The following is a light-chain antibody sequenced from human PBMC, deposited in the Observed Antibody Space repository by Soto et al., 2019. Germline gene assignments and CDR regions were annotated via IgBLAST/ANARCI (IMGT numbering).Light chain of an antibody. Sequence: EIVLTQSPGTLSLSTGERATLSCRASQSVSSTYLAWYQQKPGQAPRLLIYGASSRATGIPDRFSGSGSGTDFSLTISRLEPEDFAVYYCQPYHSSFFGPGTKVDIK. CDR2: GAS. J-gene: IGKJ3*01. CDR3: QPYHSSF. V-gene: IGKV3-20*01. CDR1: QSVSSTY.